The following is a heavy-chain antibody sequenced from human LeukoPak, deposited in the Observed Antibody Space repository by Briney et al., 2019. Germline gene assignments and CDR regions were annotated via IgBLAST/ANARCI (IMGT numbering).Heavy chain of an antibody. CDR2: IYYSGST. Sequence: SETLSLTCTVSGGSISSYYWSWIRQPPGKGLEWIGYIYYSGSTNYNPSLKSRVTISVDTSKNQFSLKLSSVTAADTAVYYCARDRGGTTRDSDYWGQGTLVTVSS. CDR3: ARDRGGTTRDSDY. D-gene: IGHD1-1*01. CDR1: GGSISSYY. V-gene: IGHV4-59*01. J-gene: IGHJ4*02.